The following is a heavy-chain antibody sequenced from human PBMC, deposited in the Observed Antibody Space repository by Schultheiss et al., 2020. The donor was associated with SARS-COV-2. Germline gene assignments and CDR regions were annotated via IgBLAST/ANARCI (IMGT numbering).Heavy chain of an antibody. J-gene: IGHJ6*02. Sequence: SETLSLTCAVSGGSISSGDYYWSWIRQPAGKALEWIGRIYTSGSTYYNPSLKSRVTISVDTSKNQFSLKLSSVTAADTAVYYCARSPFSSYDSSGYYISAYYYGMDVWGQGTTVTVTS. CDR3: ARSPFSSYDSSGYYISAYYYGMDV. V-gene: IGHV4-61*02. CDR1: GGSISSGDYY. CDR2: IYTSGST. D-gene: IGHD3-22*01.